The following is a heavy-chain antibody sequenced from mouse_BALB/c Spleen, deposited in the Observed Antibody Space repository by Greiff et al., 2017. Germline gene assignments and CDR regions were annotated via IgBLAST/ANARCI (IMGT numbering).Heavy chain of an antibody. J-gene: IGHJ4*01. V-gene: IGHV5-17*02. D-gene: IGHD1-1*01. CDR1: GFTFSSFG. CDR2: ISSGSSTI. Sequence: EVKLVESGGGLVQPGGSRKLSCAASGFTFSSFGMHWVRQAPEKGLEWVAYISSGSSTIYYADTVKGRFTISRDNPKNTLFLQMTSLRSEDTAMYYCARRTTVVAWDYAMDYWGQGTSVTVSS. CDR3: ARRTTVVAWDYAMDY.